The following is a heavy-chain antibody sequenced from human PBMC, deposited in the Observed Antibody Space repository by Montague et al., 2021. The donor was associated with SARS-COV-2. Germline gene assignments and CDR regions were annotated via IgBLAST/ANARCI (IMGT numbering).Heavy chain of an antibody. CDR1: GFTFSSYS. J-gene: IGHJ6*03. CDR3: ARVPRIRFMENYYYYMDV. CDR2: ISSSSSYI. Sequence: SLRLSCAASGFTFSSYSMNRVRQAPGKGLEWVSSISSSSSYIYYXDSXKGRFTISRDNAKNSLYLQMNSLRAEDTAVYYCARVPRIRFMENYYYYMDVWGKGTTVTVSS. V-gene: IGHV3-21*01. D-gene: IGHD3-16*01.